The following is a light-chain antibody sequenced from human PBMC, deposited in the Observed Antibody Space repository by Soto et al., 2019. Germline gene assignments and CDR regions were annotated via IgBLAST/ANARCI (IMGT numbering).Light chain of an antibody. CDR1: QSVSSN. V-gene: IGKV3-15*01. Sequence: DIMITQSPAILDVSHVESATLSFLASQSVSSNLAWFQQKPGQAPRLLIYGASTRATGIPARFSGSESGTEFTLTISRLQSADFAVYDGHQYNNWPPWTCGQGTKLDIK. CDR3: HQYNNWPPWT. J-gene: IGKJ1*01. CDR2: GAS.